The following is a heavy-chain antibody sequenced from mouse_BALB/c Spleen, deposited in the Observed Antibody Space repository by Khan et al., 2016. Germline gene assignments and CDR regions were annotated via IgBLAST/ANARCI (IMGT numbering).Heavy chain of an antibody. CDR1: GYSITSDYA. Sequence: EVQLQESGPGLVKPSQSLSLTCTVTGYSITSDYAWNWIRQFPGNKLEWMGYIIYSGSTRYYPSLKSRFSVTRDTSKNQFFLQLNSVTTEDTAEYYCSRTPTAYYAMDYWGQGTSVTVSS. J-gene: IGHJ4*01. D-gene: IGHD1-2*01. CDR2: IIYSGST. V-gene: IGHV3-2*02. CDR3: SRTPTAYYAMDY.